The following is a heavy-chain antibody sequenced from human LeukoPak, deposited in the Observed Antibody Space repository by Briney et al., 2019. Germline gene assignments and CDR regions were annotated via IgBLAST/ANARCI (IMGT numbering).Heavy chain of an antibody. V-gene: IGHV3-23*01. CDR2: ISGSGGST. D-gene: IGHD5-12*01. Sequence: GGSLRLSCAASGFTFSSYGMSWVRQAPGKGLEWASAISGSGGSTYYADSVKGRFTISRDNSKNTLYLQMNSLRAEDTAVYYCAKERAHSGYAIVKWGQGTLVTVSS. CDR1: GFTFSSYG. J-gene: IGHJ4*02. CDR3: AKERAHSGYAIVK.